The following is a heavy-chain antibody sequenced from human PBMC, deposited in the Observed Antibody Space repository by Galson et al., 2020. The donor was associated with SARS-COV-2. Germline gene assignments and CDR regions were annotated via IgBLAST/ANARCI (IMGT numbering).Heavy chain of an antibody. CDR1: GFTFNNYG. J-gene: IGHJ5*02. D-gene: IGHD3-10*01. V-gene: IGHV3-33*06. CDR2: IWYDGTNK. Sequence: QAGGSLRLSCAASGFTFNNYGMHWVRQAPGKGLEWVAVIWYDGTNKYYADSVKGRFTISRDNSKNTLYLQMNSLRAEDTAIYYCAKDGWGTYYSWFDAWGQGTLVTVSS. CDR3: AKDGWGTYYSWFDA.